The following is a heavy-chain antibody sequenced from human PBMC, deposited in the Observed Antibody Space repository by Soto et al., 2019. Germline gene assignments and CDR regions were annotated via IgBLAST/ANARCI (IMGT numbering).Heavy chain of an antibody. Sequence: PGESLKISCTDSGYNFAIYWIAWVRQMPGKGLEWMGIIYPGDSDTRYSPSFQGQVTISADKSIGTAYLQWSSLKASDTAIYYCATTTRTTAAAVAWGQGTPVTVSS. J-gene: IGHJ5*02. D-gene: IGHD6-13*01. CDR3: ATTTRTTAAAVA. CDR1: GYNFAIYW. V-gene: IGHV5-51*01. CDR2: IYPGDSDT.